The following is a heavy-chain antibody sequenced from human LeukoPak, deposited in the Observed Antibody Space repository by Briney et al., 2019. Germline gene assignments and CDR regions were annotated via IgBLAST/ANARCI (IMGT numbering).Heavy chain of an antibody. Sequence: PGGSLRLSCAASGFTFSSYAMSWVRQAPGKGLEWVSGISGSGGSTYYADSVKGRFTISRDNSKNTLYLQMNSLRAEDTAVYYCAKDQRPIAVAGTVDYWGQGTLVTVSS. D-gene: IGHD6-19*01. CDR2: ISGSGGST. V-gene: IGHV3-23*01. J-gene: IGHJ4*02. CDR1: GFTFSSYA. CDR3: AKDQRPIAVAGTVDY.